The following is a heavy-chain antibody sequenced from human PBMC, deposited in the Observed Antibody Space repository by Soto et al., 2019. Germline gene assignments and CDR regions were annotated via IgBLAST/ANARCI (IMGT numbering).Heavy chain of an antibody. CDR2: INHSGST. Sequence: SETLSLTCAVYGGSFSGYYWSWIRQPPGKGLEWIGEINHSGSTNYNPSLKSRVTISVDTSKNQFSLKLSSVTAADTAVYYCARSVAVPGAHIDYWGQGTQVTVSS. CDR1: GGSFSGYY. J-gene: IGHJ4*02. D-gene: IGHD6-19*01. CDR3: ARSVAVPGAHIDY. V-gene: IGHV4-34*01.